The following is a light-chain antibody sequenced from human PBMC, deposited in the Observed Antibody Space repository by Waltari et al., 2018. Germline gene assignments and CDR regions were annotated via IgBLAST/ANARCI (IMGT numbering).Light chain of an antibody. CDR1: ESISFY. CDR2: AAS. Sequence: DIQMTQSPSSLSASVGDRVTITCRASESISFYLNWYQQKPGKAPNLLIYAASSLQSGVPSRFSGSESGTDFTLTISTLQPEDFATYYCQQSYNTPWTFGQGTKVEIE. J-gene: IGKJ1*01. V-gene: IGKV1-39*01. CDR3: QQSYNTPWT.